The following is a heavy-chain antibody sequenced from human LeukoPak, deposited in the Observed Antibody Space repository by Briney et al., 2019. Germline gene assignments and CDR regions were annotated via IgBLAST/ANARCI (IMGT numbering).Heavy chain of an antibody. CDR2: ISNTNNK. CDR3: AREPGSSGWYGYFDY. CDR1: GFTFSNFG. D-gene: IGHD6-19*01. Sequence: PGGSLRLSCAVSGFTFSNFGMTWVRQAPGKGLEWVSDISNTNNKYFADSVKGRFTISSDTSKNTLYLQMNSLRAEDTAMYFCAREPGSSGWYGYFDYWGQGTLVTVSS. V-gene: IGHV3-21*05. J-gene: IGHJ4*02.